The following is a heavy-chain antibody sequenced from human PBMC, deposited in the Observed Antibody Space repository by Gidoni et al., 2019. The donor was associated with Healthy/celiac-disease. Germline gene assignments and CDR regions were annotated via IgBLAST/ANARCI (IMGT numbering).Heavy chain of an antibody. Sequence: EVQLVEYGGGLVQPGGSLRLSCAASGFTFSSYWMHWVRQAPGKGLGWVSRINSDGSSTSYADSVKGRFTISRDNAKNTLYLQMNSLRAEDTAVYYCARVSGVAVVDYWGQGTLVTVSS. CDR2: INSDGSST. CDR1: GFTFSSYW. CDR3: ARVSGVAVVDY. J-gene: IGHJ4*02. V-gene: IGHV3-74*01. D-gene: IGHD6-19*01.